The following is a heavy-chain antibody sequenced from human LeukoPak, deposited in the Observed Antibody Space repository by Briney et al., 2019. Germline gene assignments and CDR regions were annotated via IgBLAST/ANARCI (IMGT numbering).Heavy chain of an antibody. V-gene: IGHV3-7*01. Sequence: PGGSLRLSCAASGFTFSSYWMSWVRQAPGKGLEWVANIKQDGSEKYYVDSVKSRFTISRDNAKNSLYLQMNSLRAEDTAVYYCARDRRAMVEYVVVVDAFFDYWGQGTLVTVSS. CDR1: GFTFSSYW. D-gene: IGHD2-15*01. J-gene: IGHJ4*02. CDR2: IKQDGSEK. CDR3: ARDRRAMVEYVVVVDAFFDY.